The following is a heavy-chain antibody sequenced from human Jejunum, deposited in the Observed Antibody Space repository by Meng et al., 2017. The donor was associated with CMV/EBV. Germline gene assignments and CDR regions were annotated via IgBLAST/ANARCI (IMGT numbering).Heavy chain of an antibody. V-gene: IGHV5-51*01. CDR2: IHPVDSDT. D-gene: IGHD1-26*01. J-gene: IGHJ5*02. CDR1: GYIFTTYW. CDR3: ARVGGATRLNWFDP. Sequence: GYIFTTYWIGWVRQMPGKGLEWMGIIHPVDSDTRYSPSFQGQVTISVDRSISTAYLHWKSLKASDTAIYYCARVGGATRLNWFDPWGQGTLVTVSS.